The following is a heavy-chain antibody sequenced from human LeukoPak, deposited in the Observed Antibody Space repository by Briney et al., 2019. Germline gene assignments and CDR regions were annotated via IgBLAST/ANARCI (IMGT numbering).Heavy chain of an antibody. D-gene: IGHD4-17*01. V-gene: IGHV3-7*05. CDR1: GFTISRNW. Sequence: GGSLRLSCAASGFTISRNWMSWVRQAPGKGLEWVANIKQDGSDKYYVDSVKGRFTISRDNAKNSLYLQMNSLRAEDTAVYYCARERYGRDAFDIWGLGTMVAVSS. J-gene: IGHJ3*02. CDR3: ARERYGRDAFDI. CDR2: IKQDGSDK.